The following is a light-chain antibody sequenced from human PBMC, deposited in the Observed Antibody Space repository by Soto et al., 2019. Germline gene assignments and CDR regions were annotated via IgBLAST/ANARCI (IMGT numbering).Light chain of an antibody. CDR3: QQYNNWPRT. CDR1: QSVSSSY. V-gene: IGKV3-15*01. CDR2: GAS. J-gene: IGKJ1*01. Sequence: EILFTESPGTLSVSPWERAARSCRASQSVSSSYLAWYQQKPGQAPRLLIYGASTRATGIPARFSGSGSGTEFTLSINSLQSEDFAVYYCQQYNNWPRTFGQGTKVDIK.